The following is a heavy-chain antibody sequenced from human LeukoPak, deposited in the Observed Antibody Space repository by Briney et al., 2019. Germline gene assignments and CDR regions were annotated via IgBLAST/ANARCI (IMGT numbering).Heavy chain of an antibody. D-gene: IGHD3-3*01. CDR3: ARDERGSGYL. CDR1: GFTFSTYT. Sequence: GGSLRLFCAASGFTFSTYTMNWARHAPGKGLEWVSCFTSSSSTIYYADSVKGRFTISRENAKNSLYLQMNRLRAEVAAVYYCARDERGSGYLWGEGGLVAVS. J-gene: IGHJ4*02. V-gene: IGHV3-48*01. CDR2: FTSSSSTI.